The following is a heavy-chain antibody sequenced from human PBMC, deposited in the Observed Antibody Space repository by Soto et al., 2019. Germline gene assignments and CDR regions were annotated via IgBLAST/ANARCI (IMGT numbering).Heavy chain of an antibody. V-gene: IGHV3-21*01. Sequence: GFLRLSCVVSGFTLSTYSINWVRQAPGKGLELVSSISSRSDIYYADSVKGRFTISRDNAKNSVSPQMNSLRAEDTAVYYCAREYTAWPLAYGLDVWGQGTTVTVSS. D-gene: IGHD2-2*02. CDR3: AREYTAWPLAYGLDV. CDR2: ISSRSDI. J-gene: IGHJ6*02. CDR1: GFTLSTYS.